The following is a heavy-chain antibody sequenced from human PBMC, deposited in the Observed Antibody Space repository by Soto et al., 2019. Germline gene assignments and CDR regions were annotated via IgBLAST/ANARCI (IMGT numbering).Heavy chain of an antibody. CDR3: ARDSSSGWYPDY. CDR1: GYTFTGYY. D-gene: IGHD6-19*01. V-gene: IGHV1-2*02. Sequence: GASVKVSCKASGYTFTGYYMHWVRQAPGQGLEWMGWINPNSGGTNYAQKFQGRVTITADESTSTAYMELSSLRSEDTAVYYCARDSSSGWYPDYWGQGTLVTVSS. J-gene: IGHJ4*02. CDR2: INPNSGGT.